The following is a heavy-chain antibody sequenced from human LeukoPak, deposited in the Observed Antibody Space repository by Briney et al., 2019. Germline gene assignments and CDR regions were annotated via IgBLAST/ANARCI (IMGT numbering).Heavy chain of an antibody. CDR2: INHSGST. CDR1: SGSFSGYY. Sequence: PSETLSLTCAVYSGSFSGYYWSWIRQPPGKGLEWIGEINHSGSTNYNPSLKSRVTISVDTSKNQFSLKLSSVTAADTAVYYCARAPLDYWGQGTLVTVSS. J-gene: IGHJ4*02. V-gene: IGHV4-34*01. CDR3: ARAPLDY.